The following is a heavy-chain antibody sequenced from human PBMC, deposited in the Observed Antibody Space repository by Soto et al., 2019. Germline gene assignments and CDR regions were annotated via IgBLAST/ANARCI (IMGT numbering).Heavy chain of an antibody. CDR3: AKGQEMATTYLDY. D-gene: IGHD5-12*01. CDR2: INSDGSST. J-gene: IGHJ4*02. Sequence: EVQLVESGGGLVQPGGSLRLSCAASGFTFSSYWMHWVRQAPGKGLVWVSRINSDGSSTSYADSVKGRFTISRDNAKNTLYLQMNSLRAEDTAVYYCAKGQEMATTYLDYWGQGTLVTVSS. V-gene: IGHV3-74*01. CDR1: GFTFSSYW.